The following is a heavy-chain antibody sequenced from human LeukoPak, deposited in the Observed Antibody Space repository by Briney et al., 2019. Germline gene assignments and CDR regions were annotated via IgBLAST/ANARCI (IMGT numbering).Heavy chain of an antibody. CDR2: ISAKNGNT. CDR1: GYTFTSYD. Sequence: ASVKLSYKASGYTFTSYDISCVRQAPGQGLEWMGWISAKNGNTNYAQKFQGRVTMTTDTVTSTAYMELRSLRSDDTAVYYCARDLVLAPDGTLDYLGQGTLVTVSS. J-gene: IGHJ4*02. D-gene: IGHD6-13*01. CDR3: ARDLVLAPDGTLDY. V-gene: IGHV1-18*01.